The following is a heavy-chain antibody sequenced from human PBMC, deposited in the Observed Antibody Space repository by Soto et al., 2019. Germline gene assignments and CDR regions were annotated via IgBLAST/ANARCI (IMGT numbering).Heavy chain of an antibody. Sequence: QVQLQESGPGLVKPSETLSLTCSVSGDSVSGYYWSWIRQPPGKGLEWIGYIYNSGSTYYNPSLKSRVTISMDTSKNQFSLRLNSVTAADTAVYYCATRPKWHQWLPYFDYWGQGTLVIVSS. V-gene: IGHV4-59*08. CDR2: IYNSGST. CDR1: GDSVSGYY. D-gene: IGHD6-19*01. CDR3: ATRPKWHQWLPYFDY. J-gene: IGHJ4*02.